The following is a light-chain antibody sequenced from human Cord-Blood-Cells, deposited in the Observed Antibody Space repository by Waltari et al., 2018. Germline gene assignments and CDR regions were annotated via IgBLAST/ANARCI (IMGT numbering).Light chain of an antibody. CDR3: CSYAGSSTYV. CDR2: EVS. J-gene: IGLJ1*01. V-gene: IGLV2-23*02. Sequence: QSALTQPASVSGSPGHSLTISCTGTSSDVGGYTLALWYQQHPGKAPKLMIYEVSKRPSGVSNRFSGSKSGNTASLTISGLQAEDEADYYCCSYAGSSTYVFGTGTKVTVL. CDR1: SSDVGGYTL.